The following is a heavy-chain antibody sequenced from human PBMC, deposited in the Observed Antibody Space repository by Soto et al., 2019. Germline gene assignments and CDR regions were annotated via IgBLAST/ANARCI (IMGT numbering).Heavy chain of an antibody. CDR3: ARGVLY. Sequence: QVQLQESGPGLVKPSQTLSLTCTVSGGSISRGGYFWSWTRQPPGKGLEWIVNICYSGTTYYNPSLKSCATIPVDPSQSQFSLTLCSVTGEDPAVYFCARGVLYWGQGTLCTVSS. V-gene: IGHV4-31*03. D-gene: IGHD1-1*01. CDR2: ICYSGTT. J-gene: IGHJ4*02. CDR1: GGSISRGGYF.